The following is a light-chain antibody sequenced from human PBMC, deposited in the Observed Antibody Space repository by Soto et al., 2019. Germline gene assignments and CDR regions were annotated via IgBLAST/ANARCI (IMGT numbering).Light chain of an antibody. V-gene: IGLV2-14*01. CDR1: TSDAGGYNY. CDR2: EVS. CDR3: SSYTSSSTRG. J-gene: IGLJ3*02. Sequence: QSALTQPASVSGSPGQAITISCTGTTSDAGGYNYVSWYQQHPGKDPKLMIYEVSNRPSGVSNRFSGSKSGNTASLTISGLQAEDEADYYCSSYTSSSTRGFGGGTQLTVL.